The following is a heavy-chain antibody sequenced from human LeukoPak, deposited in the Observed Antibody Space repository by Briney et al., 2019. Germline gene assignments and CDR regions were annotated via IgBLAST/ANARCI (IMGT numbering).Heavy chain of an antibody. V-gene: IGHV3-23*01. CDR3: AKDKGRTYYDILTGGPAH. CDR2: ISGSGGST. CDR1: GFTFSSYA. Sequence: QSGGSLRLSCAASGFTFSSYAMSWVRQAPGKGLEWVSAISGSGGSTYYADSVKGRFTISRDNSKNTLYLQMSSLRAEDTAVYYCAKDKGRTYYDILTGGPAHWGQGTLVTVSS. D-gene: IGHD3-9*01. J-gene: IGHJ4*02.